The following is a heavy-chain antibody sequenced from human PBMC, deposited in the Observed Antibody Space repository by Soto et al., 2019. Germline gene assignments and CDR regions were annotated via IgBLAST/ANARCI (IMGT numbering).Heavy chain of an antibody. V-gene: IGHV3-13*04. CDR3: VALGAHIF. CDR2: IASAGDT. D-gene: IGHD2-8*02. CDR1: GFTFSNYD. J-gene: IGHJ4*02. Sequence: EVQLVESGGGLVQPGGSLRLSCVVSGFTFSNYDMHWVRQATGKGLEWVSAIASAGDTYYADSVKGRFTISRENAGDSLFLQMSSLRVGDTAVYYCVALGAHIFWGQVTLVTVSS.